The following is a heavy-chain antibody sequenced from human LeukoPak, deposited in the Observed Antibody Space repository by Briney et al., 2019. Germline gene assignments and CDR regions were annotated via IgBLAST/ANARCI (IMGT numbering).Heavy chain of an antibody. Sequence: SQTLSLTCTVSDDSINSGDYYWSWIRQPPGKGLEWIGYIYYSGSTYYNPSLKSRVTISVDTSKNQFSLKLSSVTAADTAVYYCARLPRYDFWSWGQGTLVTVSS. CDR2: IYYSGST. V-gene: IGHV4-30-4*01. CDR3: ARLPRYDFWS. J-gene: IGHJ4*02. D-gene: IGHD3-3*01. CDR1: DDSINSGDYY.